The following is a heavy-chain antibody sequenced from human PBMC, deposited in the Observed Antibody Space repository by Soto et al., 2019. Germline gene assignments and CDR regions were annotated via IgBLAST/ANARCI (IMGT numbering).Heavy chain of an antibody. D-gene: IGHD2-8*01. Sequence: ASVKVSCKASGYTFTSYYMHWVRQAPGQGLEWMGIINPSGGSTSYAQKFQGRVTMTRDTSTSTVYMELSSLRSEDTAVYYCAAIVLPYDAFDIWGQGTMVTVSS. CDR2: INPSGGST. V-gene: IGHV1-46*03. J-gene: IGHJ3*02. CDR3: AAIVLPYDAFDI. CDR1: GYTFTSYY.